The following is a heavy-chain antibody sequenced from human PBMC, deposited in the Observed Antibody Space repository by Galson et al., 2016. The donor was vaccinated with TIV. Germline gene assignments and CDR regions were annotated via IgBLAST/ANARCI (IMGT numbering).Heavy chain of an antibody. CDR3: ARGRDIAARLAFYYYYSMDV. CDR1: GYTFTGYY. Sequence: SVKVSCKASGYTFTGYYMHWVRQAPGQGLEWMGWINPNSGGTNYAQKFQGWVTMTRDTSISTAYMELSRLRSDDTAVYYCARGRDIAARLAFYYYYSMDVWGLGTTVTVSS. CDR2: INPNSGGT. J-gene: IGHJ6*02. V-gene: IGHV1-2*04. D-gene: IGHD6-6*01.